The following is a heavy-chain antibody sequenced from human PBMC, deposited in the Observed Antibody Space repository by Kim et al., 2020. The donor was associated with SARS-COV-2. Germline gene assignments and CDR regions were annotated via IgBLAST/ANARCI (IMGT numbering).Heavy chain of an antibody. J-gene: IGHJ4*02. D-gene: IGHD2-15*01. CDR3: ARDLDCIGVGCHEG. Sequence: SSVKVSCKASGDRFRSFVISWVRQAPGQGLECMGGIIPMFGTSNYAQKFRGRVTITADESTSTVYLELNSLRPDDTAVYYCARDLDCIGVGCHEGWGQGTLVTVSS. CDR1: GDRFRSFV. V-gene: IGHV1-69*13. CDR2: IIPMFGTS.